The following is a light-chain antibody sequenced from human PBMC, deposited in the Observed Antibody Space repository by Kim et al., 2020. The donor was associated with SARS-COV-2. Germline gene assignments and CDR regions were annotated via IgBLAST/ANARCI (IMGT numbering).Light chain of an antibody. CDR2: YDS. CDR3: QVWDSSSDHRV. Sequence: APGKTARITCGGNNMGSKSVHWYQQKPGQAPVLVIYYDSDRPSGIPERFSGSNSGNTATLTISRVEAGDEGDYYCQVWDSSSDHRVFGGGTKLTVL. V-gene: IGLV3-21*04. J-gene: IGLJ3*02. CDR1: NMGSKS.